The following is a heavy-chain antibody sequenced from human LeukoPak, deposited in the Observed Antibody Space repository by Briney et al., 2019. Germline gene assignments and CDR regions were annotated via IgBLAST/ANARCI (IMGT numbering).Heavy chain of an antibody. J-gene: IGHJ4*02. CDR3: AKGDDSSGFDQFDN. V-gene: IGHV3-9*01. Sequence: GGSLRLSCAASGFTFDDYAMHWVRQAPGKGLEWVSGISWNSGSIGYADSVKGRFTISRDNAKNSLYLQMNSLRAEDTALYYCAKGDDSSGFDQFDNWGQGTLVTVSS. CDR2: ISWNSGSI. D-gene: IGHD3-22*01. CDR1: GFTFDDYA.